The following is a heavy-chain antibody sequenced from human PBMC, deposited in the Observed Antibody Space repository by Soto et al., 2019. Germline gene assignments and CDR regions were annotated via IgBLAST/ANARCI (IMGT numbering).Heavy chain of an antibody. Sequence: PGGSLRLSCAASGFTFSSYGMHWVRQAPGKGLEWVAVISYDGSNKYYADSVKGRFTISRDNAKNSLYLQMNSLRAEDTAVYYCARDSSSRSRVENFDYWGQGTLVTVSS. CDR1: GFTFSSYG. CDR3: ARDSSSRSRVENFDY. CDR2: ISYDGSNK. V-gene: IGHV3-30*03. J-gene: IGHJ4*02. D-gene: IGHD6-6*01.